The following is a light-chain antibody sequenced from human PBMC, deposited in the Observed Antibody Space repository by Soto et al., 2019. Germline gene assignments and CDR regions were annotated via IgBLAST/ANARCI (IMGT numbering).Light chain of an antibody. CDR3: QQFGPSTLYT. V-gene: IGKV3-20*01. J-gene: IGKJ2*01. Sequence: EIVLTQSPDTLYLSPGERATLSCRAGQSLSGKNIAWYQQKPGQAPSLLIHGASTRATGIPDRFSASGSGTHFTLTISRLETEDFAVYFCQQFGPSTLYTFGQGTKLEIK. CDR1: QSLSGKN. CDR2: GAS.